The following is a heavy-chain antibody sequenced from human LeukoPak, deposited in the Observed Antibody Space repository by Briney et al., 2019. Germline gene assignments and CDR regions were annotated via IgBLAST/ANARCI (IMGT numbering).Heavy chain of an antibody. V-gene: IGHV3-33*01. CDR2: IWYDGSNK. D-gene: IGHD5-18*01. CDR3: ARGRDSYGLGDYFDY. CDR1: GSTFSSYG. J-gene: IGHJ4*02. Sequence: GGSLRLSCAASGSTFSSYGMHWVRQAPGKGLEWVAVIWYDGSNKYYADSVKGRFTISRDNSKNTLYLQMNSLRAEDTAVYYCARGRDSYGLGDYFDYWGQGTLVTVSS.